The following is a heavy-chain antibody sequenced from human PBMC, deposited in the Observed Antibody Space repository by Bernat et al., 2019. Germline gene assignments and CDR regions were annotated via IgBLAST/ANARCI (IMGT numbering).Heavy chain of an antibody. D-gene: IGHD3-22*01. CDR2: ISAYNGNT. J-gene: IGHJ4*02. V-gene: IGHV1-18*01. CDR3: AMATYYYVSSGYYYERFAY. Sequence: QVQLVQSGAEVKKPGASGKVSCKASGYTFISYGMSWVRQAPGQGLEWMGWISAYNGNTNYAQKLQDRVTLPTATSTSTSSLALRSMRSDETAVYYCAMATYYYVSSGYYYERFAYRDQVTLLNASS. CDR1: GYTFISYG.